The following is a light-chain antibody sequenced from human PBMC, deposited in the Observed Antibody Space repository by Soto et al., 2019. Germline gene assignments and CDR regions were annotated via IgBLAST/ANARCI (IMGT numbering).Light chain of an antibody. CDR3: SSYTNIGTVV. CDR2: DVT. J-gene: IGLJ2*01. V-gene: IGLV2-14*01. CDR1: SSDVGGYNY. Sequence: QSVLTQPASVSGSPGQSITISCTGTSSDVGGYNYVCWYQQHPGRAPKLIIYDVTNRPSGVSNRFSASKSGNTASLSISGLQAEDEADYYCSSYTNIGTVVFGGGTKLTVL.